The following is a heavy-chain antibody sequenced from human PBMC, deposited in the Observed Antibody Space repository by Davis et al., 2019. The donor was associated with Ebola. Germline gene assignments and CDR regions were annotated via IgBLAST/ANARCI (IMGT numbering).Heavy chain of an antibody. CDR2: IIPILGIA. J-gene: IGHJ6*02. CDR3: ARESPAYYYYYGMDV. V-gene: IGHV1-69*02. Sequence: SVKVSCKASGGTFSSYTISWVRQAPGQGLEWMGRIIPILGIANYAQKFQGRVTITADKSTSTAYMELSSLRSEDTAVYYCARESPAYYYYYGMDVWGQGTTVTVSS. CDR1: GGTFSSYT.